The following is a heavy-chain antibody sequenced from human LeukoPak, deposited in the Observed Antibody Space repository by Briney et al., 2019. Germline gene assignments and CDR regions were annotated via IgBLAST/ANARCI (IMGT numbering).Heavy chain of an antibody. CDR3: ARGTYYDFWSGYYMDV. J-gene: IGHJ6*03. V-gene: IGHV4-59*01. Sequence: PSETLSLTCTVSGGSISSYYWSWIRQPPGKGLEWIGYIYYSGSTNYNPSLKSRVTISVDTSKNQFSLKLSSVTAADTAVYYCARGTYYDFWSGYYMDVWGKGTTVTVSS. CDR1: GGSISSYY. CDR2: IYYSGST. D-gene: IGHD3-3*01.